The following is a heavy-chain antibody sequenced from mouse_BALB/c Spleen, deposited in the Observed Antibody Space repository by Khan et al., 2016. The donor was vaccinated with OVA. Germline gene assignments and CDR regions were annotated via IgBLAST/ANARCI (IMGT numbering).Heavy chain of an antibody. CDR2: ISSGGSYT. CDR3: ARLAYYYDSEGFAY. Sequence: EVQLQESGGDLVKPEGSLKLSCAASGFTFSTYGMSWVRQTPDKRLEWVATISSGGSYTYYPDSVQGRFTISRDNAKNTLYLQMSRLKSEVTAMFYCARLAYYYDSEGFAYWGQGTLVTVSA. D-gene: IGHD1-1*01. J-gene: IGHJ3*01. CDR1: GFTFSTYG. V-gene: IGHV5-6*01.